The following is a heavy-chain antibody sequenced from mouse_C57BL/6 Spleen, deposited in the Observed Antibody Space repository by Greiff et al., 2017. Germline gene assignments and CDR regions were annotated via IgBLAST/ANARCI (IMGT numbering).Heavy chain of an antibody. CDR3: ARRGSNYLYYYAMDY. CDR2: IDPSDSYT. D-gene: IGHD2-5*01. CDR1: GYTFTSYW. Sequence: VQLQQPGAELVKPGASVKLSCKASGYTFTSYWMQWVKQRPGQGLEWIGEIDPSDSYTNYNQKFKGKATLTVDTSSSTAYMQLSSLTSEDSAVYYCARRGSNYLYYYAMDYWGQGTSVTVSS. J-gene: IGHJ4*01. V-gene: IGHV1-50*01.